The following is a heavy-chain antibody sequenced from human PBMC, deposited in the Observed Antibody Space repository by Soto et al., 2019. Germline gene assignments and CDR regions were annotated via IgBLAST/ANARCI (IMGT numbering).Heavy chain of an antibody. D-gene: IGHD2-15*01. CDR1: GGTFSSYA. CDR2: IIPIFGTA. CDR3: AREIVVVVASYFDY. Sequence: SVKVSCKASGGTFSSYAISWVRQAPGQGLEWMGGIIPIFGTANYAQKFQGRVTITADESTSTAYMELSSLRSEDTAVYYCAREIVVVVASYFDYWGQGTLVTVSS. V-gene: IGHV1-69*13. J-gene: IGHJ4*02.